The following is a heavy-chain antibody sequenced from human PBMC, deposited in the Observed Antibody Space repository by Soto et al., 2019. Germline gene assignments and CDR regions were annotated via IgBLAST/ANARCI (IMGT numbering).Heavy chain of an antibody. V-gene: IGHV1-3*05. J-gene: IGHJ4*02. CDR3: ARERGLTIDY. CDR1: GYTFTSYA. Sequence: QVQLVQSGAEEKKPGASVKVSCKASGYTFTSYAMHWVRQAPGQRLEWMGWINPGNGNTKYSQKFQGRVTITRDTSASTAYMELSSLRSEDTAVYYCARERGLTIDYWGQGTLVTVSS. D-gene: IGHD3-10*01. CDR2: INPGNGNT.